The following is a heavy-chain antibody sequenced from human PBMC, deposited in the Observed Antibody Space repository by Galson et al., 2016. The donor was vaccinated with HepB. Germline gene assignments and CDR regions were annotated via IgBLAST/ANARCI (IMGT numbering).Heavy chain of an antibody. Sequence: QSGAEVKKPGESLRISCKASRYNFTSYWINWVRQMPGKGLGWMGTIDPSDSYTHYSPSFQGHVTISLDRSSSTAYLQWRRLKPSDTAMYYCASNWNYVNAFDIWGQGTLVTVSS. D-gene: IGHD1-7*01. CDR2: IDPSDSYT. J-gene: IGHJ3*02. V-gene: IGHV5-10-1*01. CDR1: RYNFTSYW. CDR3: ASNWNYVNAFDI.